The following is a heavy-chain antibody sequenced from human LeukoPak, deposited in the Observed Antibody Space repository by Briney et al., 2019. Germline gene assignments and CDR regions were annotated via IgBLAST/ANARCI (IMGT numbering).Heavy chain of an antibody. V-gene: IGHV1-2*02. D-gene: IGHD6-19*01. CDR2: INPNSGGT. CDR1: GYTFTGYY. CDR3: ARVSRYSSGWYAY. Sequence: ASVKVSCKASGYTFTGYYMHWVRQAPGQGLEWMGWINPNSGGTNYAQKVQVRVTMTRDTSISTAYMELSRLSSDDTAVYYCARVSRYSSGWYAYWGQGPLVTVSS. J-gene: IGHJ4*02.